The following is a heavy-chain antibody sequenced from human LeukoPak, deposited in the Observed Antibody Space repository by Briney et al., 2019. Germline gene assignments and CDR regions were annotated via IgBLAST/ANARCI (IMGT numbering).Heavy chain of an antibody. J-gene: IGHJ3*02. CDR2: IHYTGST. CDR3: ARYCSSTSCYEKDAFDI. D-gene: IGHD2-2*01. Sequence: SETLSLTCTVSGGSISSRDYYWGWIRQPPGKGLEWIGSIHYTGSTYYKPSLKSRVTMSVDTSKNQFSLKLSSVTAADTAVYYCARYCSSTSCYEKDAFDIWGQGTMVTVSS. CDR1: GGSISSRDYY. V-gene: IGHV4-39*01.